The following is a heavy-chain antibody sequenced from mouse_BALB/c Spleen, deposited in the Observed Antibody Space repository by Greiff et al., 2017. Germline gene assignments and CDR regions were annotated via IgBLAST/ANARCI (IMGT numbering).Heavy chain of an antibody. Sequence: QVQLQQSGAELVRPGTSVKVSCKASGYAFTNYLIEWVKQRPGQGLEWIGVINPGSGGTNYNEKFKGKATLTADKSSSTAYMQLSSLTSDDSAVYFCARSSAYLFDYWGQGTTLTVSS. J-gene: IGHJ2*01. CDR1: GYAFTNYL. CDR3: ARSSAYLFDY. D-gene: IGHD2-10*02. CDR2: INPGSGGT. V-gene: IGHV1-54*01.